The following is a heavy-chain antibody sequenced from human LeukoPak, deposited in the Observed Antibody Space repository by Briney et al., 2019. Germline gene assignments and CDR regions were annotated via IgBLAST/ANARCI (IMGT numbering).Heavy chain of an antibody. Sequence: GESLRLSCAASGFTFSDYYMAWIRQAPGKGPEFISYIGSSGSPIYTADSVKGRFTISRDNSKNTLYLQMNSLRAEDTAVYYCARLRTNFFDYWGQGILVTVSS. D-gene: IGHD1-7*01. J-gene: IGHJ4*02. CDR3: ARLRTNFFDY. CDR1: GFTFSDYY. V-gene: IGHV3-11*04. CDR2: IGSSGSPI.